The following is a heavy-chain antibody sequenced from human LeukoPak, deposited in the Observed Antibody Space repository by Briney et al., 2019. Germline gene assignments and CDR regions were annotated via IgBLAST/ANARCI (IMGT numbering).Heavy chain of an antibody. CDR3: ARAPNYCSSTSCRDWFDP. D-gene: IGHD2-2*01. CDR1: GFTFSSYS. J-gene: IGHJ5*02. Sequence: GGSLRLSCAASGFTFSSYSMNWVRQAPGKGLEWVSSISSSSSYIYYADSVKGRFTISRDNAKNSLYLQMNSLRAEDTAVYYCARAPNYCSSTSCRDWFDPWGRGTLVTVSS. CDR2: ISSSSSYI. V-gene: IGHV3-21*01.